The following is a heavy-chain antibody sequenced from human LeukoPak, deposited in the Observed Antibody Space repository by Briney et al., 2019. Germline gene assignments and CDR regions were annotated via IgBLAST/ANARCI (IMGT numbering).Heavy chain of an antibody. CDR1: GFTFTSYS. CDR2: ISGGGGST. D-gene: IGHD1-26*01. V-gene: IGHV3-23*01. CDR3: AKGGKWDVTPFDY. J-gene: IGHJ4*02. Sequence: QPGGSLRLSCAASGFTFTSYSMNWVRQAPGKGLEWVSTISGGGGSTYYADSVKGRFTISRDNSENTLYLQVNSLRAEDTAVYYCAKGGKWDVTPFDYWGQGTLVTVSS.